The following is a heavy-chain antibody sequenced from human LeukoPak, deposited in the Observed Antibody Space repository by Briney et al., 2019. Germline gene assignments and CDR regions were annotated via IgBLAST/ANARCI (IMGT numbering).Heavy chain of an antibody. J-gene: IGHJ4*02. CDR1: GGSISSYY. V-gene: IGHV4-59*01. D-gene: IGHD3-10*01. Sequence: PSETLSLTCTVSGGSISSYYWSWIRQPPGKGREWIGYIYYSGSTNYNPSPKSRVTISVDTSKNQFSLKLSSVTAADTAVYYCARGRFLGFHRWFGELSTYFDYWGQGTLVTVSS. CDR3: ARGRFLGFHRWFGELSTYFDY. CDR2: IYYSGST.